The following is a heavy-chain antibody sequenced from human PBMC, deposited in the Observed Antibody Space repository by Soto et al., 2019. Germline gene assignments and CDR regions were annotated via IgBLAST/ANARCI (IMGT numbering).Heavy chain of an antibody. V-gene: IGHV3-9*01. J-gene: IGHJ6*02. CDR3: AKDRGPCRGNKGSSLYYYYGMDV. CDR1: GFKFGDYA. CDR2: VSWNSEIV. D-gene: IGHD3-10*01. Sequence: EVQLVESGGGLVQPGRSLRLSCEASGFKFGDYAMHWVRQAPGKGLEWVSGVSWNSEIVGYADSVKGRFTISRDNGKNSLYLEMNRLRTEDTALYYCAKDRGPCRGNKGSSLYYYYGMDVWGQGTTVTVSS.